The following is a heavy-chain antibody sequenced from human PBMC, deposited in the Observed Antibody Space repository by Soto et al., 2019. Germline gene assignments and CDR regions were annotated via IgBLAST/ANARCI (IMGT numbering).Heavy chain of an antibody. CDR1: GFSFSSFA. J-gene: IGHJ6*02. CDR3: AREMGGVPAAIPVWYYYYGMDV. V-gene: IGHV3-23*01. CDR2: IGGSGFST. Sequence: GGSLRLSCAASGFSFSSFAMTWVRQAPGKGLEWVSAIGGSGFSTYYTDAVKGRFTISRDNAKNSLYLQMNSLRAEDTAVYYCAREMGGVPAAIPVWYYYYGMDVWGQGTTVTVSS. D-gene: IGHD2-2*02.